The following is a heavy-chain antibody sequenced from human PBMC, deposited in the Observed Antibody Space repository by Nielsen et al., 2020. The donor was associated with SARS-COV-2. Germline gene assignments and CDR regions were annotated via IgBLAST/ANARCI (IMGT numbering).Heavy chain of an antibody. CDR3: ARRSSIWNYMDV. J-gene: IGHJ6*03. CDR1: GTSTTSYY. CDR2: IYYLGDT. D-gene: IGHD1-26*01. Sequence: GSLRLSCTVSGTSTTSYYWSWVRQRPGKGLEWIGYIYYLGDTNYTPAFGGRVAMSVDTPKSQFSLKLFTVTAADTAVYYCARRSSIWNYMDVWATGISVTVSS. V-gene: IGHV4-59*08.